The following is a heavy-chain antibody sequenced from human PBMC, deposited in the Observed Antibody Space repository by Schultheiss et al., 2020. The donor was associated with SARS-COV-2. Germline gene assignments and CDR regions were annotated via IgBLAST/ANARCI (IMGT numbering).Heavy chain of an antibody. CDR3: ARAHTLCSSTTCYTKDYLDY. CDR2: IYTSGST. V-gene: IGHV4-61*02. J-gene: IGHJ4*02. Sequence: SETLSLTCSVSGDSISSSDYYWSWIRQPAGKGLEWIGRIYTSGSTNYNPSLKSRVTMSVDTSKNQFSLILTSVTAADTAVYYCARAHTLCSSTTCYTKDYLDYWGQGTLVTVSS. CDR1: GDSISSSDYY. D-gene: IGHD2-2*02.